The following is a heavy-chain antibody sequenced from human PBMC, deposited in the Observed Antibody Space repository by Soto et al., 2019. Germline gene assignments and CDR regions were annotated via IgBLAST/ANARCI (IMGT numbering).Heavy chain of an antibody. CDR2: ISGSGGTT. Sequence: PGGSLRLSCAASGISFSSYAMSWVRQAPGKGLEWVPAISGSGGTTYYADSVKGRLTISRDNSKNTLYLQMNSLRAEDTAVYYCAKVWSSGIPYYYGMDVWGQGTTVTVSS. J-gene: IGHJ6*02. CDR1: GISFSSYA. V-gene: IGHV3-23*01. CDR3: AKVWSSGIPYYYGMDV. D-gene: IGHD3-3*01.